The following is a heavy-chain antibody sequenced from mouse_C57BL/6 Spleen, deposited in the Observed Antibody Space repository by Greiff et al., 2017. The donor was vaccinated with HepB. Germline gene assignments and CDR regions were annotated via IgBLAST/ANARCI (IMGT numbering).Heavy chain of an antibody. V-gene: IGHV1-59*01. CDR2: IDPSDSYT. CDR3: AREGDYGSRSMVY. Sequence: QVQLQQPGAELVRPGTSVKLSCKASGYTFTSYWMHWVKQRPGQGLEWIGVIDPSDSYTNYNQKFKGKATLTVDTSSSTAYMQLSSLTSEDSAVYYCAREGDYGSRSMVYWGQGTSVTVSS. D-gene: IGHD1-1*01. CDR1: GYTFTSYW. J-gene: IGHJ4*01.